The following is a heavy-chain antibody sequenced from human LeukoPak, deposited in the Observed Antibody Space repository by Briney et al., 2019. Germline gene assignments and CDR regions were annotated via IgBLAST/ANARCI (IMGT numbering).Heavy chain of an antibody. CDR2: IYYSGST. CDR3: ARGRGGGGSSNNWFDP. D-gene: IGHD2-15*01. V-gene: IGHV4-59*01. J-gene: IGHJ5*02. CDR1: GGSISSYY. Sequence: SETLSLTSTVSGGSISSYYWSWIRQPPGKGLEWIGYIYYSGSTIYNPSLKSRVSISVDTSKNQFSLKLSSVTAADTAVYYCARGRGGGGSSNNWFDPWGQGTLVTVSS.